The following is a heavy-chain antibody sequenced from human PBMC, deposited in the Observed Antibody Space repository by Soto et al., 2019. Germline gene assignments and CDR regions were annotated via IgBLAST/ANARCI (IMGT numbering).Heavy chain of an antibody. D-gene: IGHD3-3*01. CDR1: GGTFSSYA. V-gene: IGHV1-69*06. J-gene: IGHJ6*02. Sequence: SVKVSCKASGGTFSSYAISWVRQAPGQGLEWMGGIIPIFGTANYAQTFQGRVTITADKSTSTAYMELSSLRSEDTAVYYCARGEGTIFGVVSRSGNYYYGMDVLGQVTTVTVSS. CDR3: ARGEGTIFGVVSRSGNYYYGMDV. CDR2: IIPIFGTA.